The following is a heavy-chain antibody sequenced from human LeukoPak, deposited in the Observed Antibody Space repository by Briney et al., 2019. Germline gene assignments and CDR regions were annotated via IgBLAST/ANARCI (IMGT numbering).Heavy chain of an antibody. D-gene: IGHD3-10*01. CDR3: ARAQYYYGSGSYPFDP. J-gene: IGHJ5*02. CDR2: IRYDGSNK. CDR1: GFTFSSYG. Sequence: PGGSLRLSCAASGFTFSSYGMHWVRQAPGKGLEWVAFIRYDGSNKYYADSVKGRFTISRDNSKNTLYLQMNSLRAEDTAVYYCARAQYYYGSGSYPFDPWGQGTLVTVSS. V-gene: IGHV3-30*02.